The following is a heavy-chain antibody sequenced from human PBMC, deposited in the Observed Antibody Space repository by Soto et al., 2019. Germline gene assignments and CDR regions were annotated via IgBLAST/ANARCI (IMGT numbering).Heavy chain of an antibody. J-gene: IGHJ3*02. Sequence: VASVKVSCKASGYTFTSYAMHWVRQAPGQRLEWMGWINVGNGNTKYSQKFQGRVTITRDTSASTAYMELSSLRSEDTAVYYCARDLWFGEFDAFDIWGQGTMVTVSS. CDR2: INVGNGNT. CDR1: GYTFTSYA. CDR3: ARDLWFGEFDAFDI. V-gene: IGHV1-3*01. D-gene: IGHD3-10*01.